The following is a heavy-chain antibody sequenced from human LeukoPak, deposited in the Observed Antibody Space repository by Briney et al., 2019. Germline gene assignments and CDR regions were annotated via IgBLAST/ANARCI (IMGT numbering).Heavy chain of an antibody. CDR2: ISAYNGNT. D-gene: IGHD6-13*01. V-gene: IGHV1-18*01. J-gene: IGHJ6*03. Sequence: ASVKVSCKASGYTFTSYGISWVRQAPGQGFEWMGWISAYNGNTNYAQKLQGRVAMTTDTSTSTAYMELRSLRSDDTAVYYCARVPRAAAGTDYYYYMDVWGKGTTVTVSS. CDR3: ARVPRAAAGTDYYYYMDV. CDR1: GYTFTSYG.